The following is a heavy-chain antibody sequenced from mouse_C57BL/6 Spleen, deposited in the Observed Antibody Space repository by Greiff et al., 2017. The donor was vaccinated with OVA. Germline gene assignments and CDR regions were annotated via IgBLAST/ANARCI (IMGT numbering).Heavy chain of an antibody. CDR3: ARQELLLDY. V-gene: IGHV5-6*01. CDR1: GFTFSSYG. D-gene: IGHD1-1*01. J-gene: IGHJ4*01. Sequence: EVKLMESGGDLVKPGGSLKLSCAASGFTFSSYGMSWVRQTPDKRLEWVATISSGGSYTYYPDSVKGRFTISRDNAKNTLYLQMSSLKSEDTAMYYCARQELLLDYWGQGTSVTVSS. CDR2: ISSGGSYT.